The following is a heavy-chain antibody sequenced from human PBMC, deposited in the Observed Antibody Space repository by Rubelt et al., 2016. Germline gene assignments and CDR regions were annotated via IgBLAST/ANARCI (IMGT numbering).Heavy chain of an antibody. V-gene: IGHV4-4*07. CDR3: ARDRQDYYDSSGYYRHFDY. CDR2: IYTSGST. D-gene: IGHD3-22*01. J-gene: IGHJ4*02. Sequence: ESGPGLVKPSETLSLTCTVSGGSISSYYWSWIRHPAGKGLEWIGRIYTSGSTNYNPSLKSRVTMSVDTSKNQFSLKLSSVTAADTAVYYCARDRQDYYDSSGYYRHFDYWGQGTLVTVSS. CDR1: GGSISSYY.